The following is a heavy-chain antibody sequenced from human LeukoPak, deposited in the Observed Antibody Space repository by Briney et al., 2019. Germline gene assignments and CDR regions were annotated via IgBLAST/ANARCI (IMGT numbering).Heavy chain of an antibody. CDR3: ARGRGWYGNWFDP. D-gene: IGHD6-19*01. J-gene: IGHJ5*02. Sequence: ASVKVSCKASGYTFTSYDINWVGQATAQGLEWMGWMNPNSGNTGYAQKFQGRVTITRNTSISTAYMELSSLRSEDTAVYYCARGRGWYGNWFDPWGQGTLVTVSS. CDR1: GYTFTSYD. V-gene: IGHV1-8*03. CDR2: MNPNSGNT.